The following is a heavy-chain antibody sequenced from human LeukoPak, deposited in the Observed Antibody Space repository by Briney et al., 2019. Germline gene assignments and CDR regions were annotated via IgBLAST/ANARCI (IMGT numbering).Heavy chain of an antibody. CDR3: AKRFMGRGAAVGAFDI. J-gene: IGHJ3*02. D-gene: IGHD1-26*01. V-gene: IGHV3-23*01. CDR1: GFTFSNYA. Sequence: GGSLRLSCAASGFTFSNYAMSWVRQAPGKGLEWVSAISGSGGSTYYADSVKGRFTISRDNSKNTLYLQMNSLRAEDTAVYYCAKRFMGRGAAVGAFDIWGQGTMVTVSS. CDR2: ISGSGGST.